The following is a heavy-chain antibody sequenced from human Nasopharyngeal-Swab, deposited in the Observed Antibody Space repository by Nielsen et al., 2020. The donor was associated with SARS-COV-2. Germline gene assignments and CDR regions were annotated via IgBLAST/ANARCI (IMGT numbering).Heavy chain of an antibody. CDR1: GFTFSSYA. CDR3: ARPPTMVIKTRDWYFDF. V-gene: IGHV3-30-3*01. CDR2: ISYDGSNK. J-gene: IGHJ2*01. Sequence: GESLKISCAASGFTFSSYAMHWVRQAPGKGLEWVAVISYDGSNKYYADSVKGRFTISRGNSKNTLYLQMNSLGAEDTAVYYCARPPTMVIKTRDWYFDFWGRGTLVTVSS. D-gene: IGHD3-9*01.